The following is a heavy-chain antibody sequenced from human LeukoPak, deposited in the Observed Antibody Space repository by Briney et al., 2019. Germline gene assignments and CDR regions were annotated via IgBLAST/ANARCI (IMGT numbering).Heavy chain of an antibody. Sequence: GESLKISCKGSGYSFTSYWIGWVRQMPGKGLEWMGIIYPGDSDTRYSPSFQGQVTISADKSISTASLQWSSLKASDTAMYYCARQKSGYNYTYYYYMDVWGKGTTVTVSS. V-gene: IGHV5-51*01. CDR3: ARQKSGYNYTYYYYMDV. CDR2: IYPGDSDT. D-gene: IGHD5-18*01. CDR1: GYSFTSYW. J-gene: IGHJ6*03.